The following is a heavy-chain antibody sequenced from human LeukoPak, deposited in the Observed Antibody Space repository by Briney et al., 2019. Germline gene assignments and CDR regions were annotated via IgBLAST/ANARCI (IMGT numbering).Heavy chain of an antibody. CDR3: ARETRIVGATFYYYYMDV. J-gene: IGHJ6*03. CDR2: ISAYNGNT. Sequence: ASVKDSCKASGYTFTSYGISWVRQAPGQGLEWMGWISAYNGNTNYAQKLQGRVTMTTDTSTSTAYMELRSLRSDDTAVYYCARETRIVGATFYYYYMDVWGKGTTVTVSS. V-gene: IGHV1-18*01. CDR1: GYTFTSYG. D-gene: IGHD1-26*01.